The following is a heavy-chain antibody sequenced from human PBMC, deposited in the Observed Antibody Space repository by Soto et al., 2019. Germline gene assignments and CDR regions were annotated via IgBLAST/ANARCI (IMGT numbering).Heavy chain of an antibody. D-gene: IGHD3-22*01. CDR2: IYYAGST. J-gene: IGHJ4*02. CDR3: ARLGGYYQALDS. CDR1: GGSINNYY. Sequence: QVQLQESGPGLVKPSETLSLTCTVSGGSINNYYWSWIRQPPGKGLEFIGYIYYAGSTTYNPSLKSRVTISVYTSKNQFSLKLTSVTAADTAVYYCARLGGYYQALDSWGQGTLLTVSS. V-gene: IGHV4-59*08.